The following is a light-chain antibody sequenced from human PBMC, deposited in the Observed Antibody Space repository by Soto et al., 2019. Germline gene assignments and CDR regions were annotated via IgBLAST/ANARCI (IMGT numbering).Light chain of an antibody. J-gene: IGKJ4*01. CDR1: QSISRNS. CDR2: DAS. CDR3: QQYAYSPLT. Sequence: EIVLTQSPGTLSLSQGERATLSCRASQSISRNSLAWYQQKPGQAPRLLIYDASARATGIPDRFSGSGSGTDFTLTITRLVPEDFAVYYCQQYAYSPLTFGGGTNVEIK. V-gene: IGKV3-20*01.